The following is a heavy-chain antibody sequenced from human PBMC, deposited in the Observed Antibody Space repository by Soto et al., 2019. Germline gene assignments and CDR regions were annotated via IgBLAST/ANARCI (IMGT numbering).Heavy chain of an antibody. CDR3: ARDSRKSTRIAAAGTGNFDP. V-gene: IGHV4-4*02. Sequence: KPSETLSLTCAVSGGSISSSNWWSWVRQPPGKGLEWIGEIYHSGSTNYNPSLKSRVTISVDKSKNQFSLKLSSVTAADTAVYYCARDSRKSTRIAAAGTGNFDPWGQGTLVTVSS. CDR1: GGSISSSNW. J-gene: IGHJ5*02. D-gene: IGHD6-13*01. CDR2: IYHSGST.